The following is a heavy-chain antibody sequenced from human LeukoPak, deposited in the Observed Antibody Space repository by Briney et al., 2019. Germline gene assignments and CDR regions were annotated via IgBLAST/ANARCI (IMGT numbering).Heavy chain of an antibody. Sequence: PGGSLRLSCAASGFTFSSYGMSWVRQAPGKGLEWVSSVSNSGDYIHYADSVKGRFTISRDNSKNSLYLQMNSLRAEDTAVYYCARALIGYYFDYWGQGTLVTVSS. CDR3: ARALIGYYFDY. J-gene: IGHJ4*02. V-gene: IGHV3-21*06. CDR1: GFTFSSYG. D-gene: IGHD2-8*01. CDR2: VSNSGDYI.